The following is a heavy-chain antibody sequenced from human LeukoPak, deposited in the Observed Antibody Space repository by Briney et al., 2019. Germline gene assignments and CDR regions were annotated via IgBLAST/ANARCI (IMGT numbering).Heavy chain of an antibody. Sequence: PGGSLRLSCAASGFSFNNYNMNWVRQAPGQGLEWVSYIDNSGSIYYADSVKGRFTISRDNAKNSLYLQMNSLRAEDTAVYYCARDLVERGYSYGRSDYWGQGTLVTVSS. CDR1: GFSFNNYN. CDR2: IDNSGSI. CDR3: ARDLVERGYSYGRSDY. D-gene: IGHD5-18*01. J-gene: IGHJ4*02. V-gene: IGHV3-48*04.